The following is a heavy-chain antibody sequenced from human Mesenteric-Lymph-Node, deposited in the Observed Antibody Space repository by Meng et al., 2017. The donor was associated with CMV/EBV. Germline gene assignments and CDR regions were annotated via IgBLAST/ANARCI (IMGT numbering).Heavy chain of an antibody. CDR3: ARDEAADGRGPFYAMDV. D-gene: IGHD6-13*01. V-gene: IGHV3-7*01. J-gene: IGHJ6*02. Sequence: GESLKISCAASGFTFDRCWMSWVRQAPGKGLEWVANMKQDGSEIYYADSVRSRFTISRDNAKNSLYLQMNSLRADDTAVYCCARDEAADGRGPFYAMDVWGQGTTVTVSS. CDR2: MKQDGSEI. CDR1: GFTFDRCW.